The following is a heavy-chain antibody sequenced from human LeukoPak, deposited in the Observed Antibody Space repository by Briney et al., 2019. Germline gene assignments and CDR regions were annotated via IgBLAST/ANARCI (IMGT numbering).Heavy chain of an antibody. V-gene: IGHV4-34*01. CDR1: GGSFSGYY. D-gene: IGHD2-2*01. Sequence: PSETLPLTCAVYGGSFSGYYWSWIRQPPGKGLEWIGEINHSGSTNYNPSLKSRVTISVDTSKNQFSLKLSSVTAADTAVYYCARTLGYCSSSSCYLAEYFQHWGQGTLVTVSS. J-gene: IGHJ1*01. CDR2: INHSGST. CDR3: ARTLGYCSSSSCYLAEYFQH.